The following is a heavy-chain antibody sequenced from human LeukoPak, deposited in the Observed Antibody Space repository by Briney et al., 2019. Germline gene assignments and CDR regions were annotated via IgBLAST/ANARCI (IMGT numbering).Heavy chain of an antibody. CDR2: ISSNGGST. Sequence: PGGSLRLSCSASGFTFSSYAMHWVRQAPGKGLEYVSAISSNGGSTYYADSVKGRFTISRDNSKNTLYLQMSSLRAEDTAVYYCARASSGSFDYWGQGTLVTVSS. V-gene: IGHV3-64D*06. CDR1: GFTFSSYA. CDR3: ARASSGSFDY. J-gene: IGHJ4*02. D-gene: IGHD6-19*01.